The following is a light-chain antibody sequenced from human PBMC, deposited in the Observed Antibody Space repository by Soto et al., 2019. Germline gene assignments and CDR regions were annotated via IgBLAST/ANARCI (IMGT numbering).Light chain of an antibody. CDR2: GAS. Sequence: EIVXXQSPGTXXLSPGERATXXXXASQXVXXSYFAWYQQRFGQAPRLLIYGASSRATGIPDRFSGSGSGTDFTLTISRLEPEDFAVYYCQQYGSSSWTFGQGTKVEIK. J-gene: IGKJ1*01. V-gene: IGKV3-20*01. CDR1: QXVXXSY. CDR3: QQYGSSSWT.